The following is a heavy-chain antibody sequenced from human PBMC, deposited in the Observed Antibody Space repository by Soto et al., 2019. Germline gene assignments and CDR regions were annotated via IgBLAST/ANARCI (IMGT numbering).Heavy chain of an antibody. CDR2: IYYSGST. Sequence: ASETLSLTCTVSGGSISSYYWSWIRQPPGKGLEWIGYIYYSGSTNYNPSLKSRVTISVDTSKNQFSLKLSSVTAADTAVYYCERDSTIFGVSYDAFDIWGQGTMVTVSS. CDR1: GGSISSYY. CDR3: ERDSTIFGVSYDAFDI. V-gene: IGHV4-59*01. J-gene: IGHJ3*02. D-gene: IGHD3-3*01.